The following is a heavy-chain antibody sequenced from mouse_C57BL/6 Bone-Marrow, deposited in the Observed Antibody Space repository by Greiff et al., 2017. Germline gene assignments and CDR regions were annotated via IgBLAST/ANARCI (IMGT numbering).Heavy chain of an antibody. CDR1: GYTFTSYW. CDR2: IDPSDSYT. J-gene: IGHJ3*01. CDR3: AREGMGYDSYDLDWFAY. D-gene: IGHD2-12*01. V-gene: IGHV1-50*01. Sequence: QVQLQQPGAELVKPGASVKLSCKASGYTFTSYWMQWVKQRPGQGLEWIGEIDPSDSYTNYNQKFKGKATVTVDTSSSTAYMQLSSLTSEDSAVYYCAREGMGYDSYDLDWFAYWGQGTLVTVSA.